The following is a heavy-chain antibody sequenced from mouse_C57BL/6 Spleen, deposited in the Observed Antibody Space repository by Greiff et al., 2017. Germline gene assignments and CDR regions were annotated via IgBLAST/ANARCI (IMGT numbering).Heavy chain of an antibody. CDR1: GYAFSSSW. J-gene: IGHJ2*01. CDR3: AREDLLHFDY. Sequence: QVQLQQSGPELVKPGASVKISCKASGYAFSSSWMNWVKQRPGKGLEWIGRIYPGDGDTNYNGKFKGKATLTADKSSSTAYMQLSSLTSEDSAVYFCAREDLLHFDYWGQGTTLTVSS. CDR2: IYPGDGDT. D-gene: IGHD2-1*01. V-gene: IGHV1-82*01.